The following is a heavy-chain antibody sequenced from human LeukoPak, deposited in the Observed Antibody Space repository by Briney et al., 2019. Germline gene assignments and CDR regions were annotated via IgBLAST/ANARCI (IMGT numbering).Heavy chain of an antibody. D-gene: IGHD6-13*01. CDR3: ARYNSPSGDFDY. CDR2: IYHSGST. Sequence: SETLSLTCTVSGDSISSYYWSWIRQPPGKGLEWIGYIYHSGSTNYNPSLKSRVTISVDTSKNQFSLKLSSVTAADTAVYYCARYNSPSGDFDYWGQGTLVTVSS. CDR1: GDSISSYY. V-gene: IGHV4-4*08. J-gene: IGHJ4*02.